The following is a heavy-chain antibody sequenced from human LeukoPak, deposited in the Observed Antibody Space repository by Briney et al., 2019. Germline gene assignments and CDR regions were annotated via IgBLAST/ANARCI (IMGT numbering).Heavy chain of an antibody. J-gene: IGHJ4*02. CDR1: GFTFSSYA. D-gene: IGHD4-17*01. V-gene: IGHV3-23*01. CDR2: ISGSGGST. Sequence: PGGSLRLSCAASGFTFSSYAMSWVRQAPGKGLEWVSAISGSGGSTYYADSVKGRFTISRDNSKNTLYLRMNSLRAEDTAVYYCAKDRDYGDYGSDYWGQGTLVTVSS. CDR3: AKDRDYGDYGSDY.